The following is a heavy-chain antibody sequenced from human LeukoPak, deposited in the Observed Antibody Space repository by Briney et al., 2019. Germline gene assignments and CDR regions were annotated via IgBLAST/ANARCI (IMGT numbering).Heavy chain of an antibody. CDR2: IVVGSGNT. CDR1: GFTFTSSA. CDR3: ARGDCNGGGCYIRRSWFDP. V-gene: IGHV1-58*02. J-gene: IGHJ5*02. Sequence: ASVKVSCKASGFTFTSSAMQWVRQARGQRLEWIGWIVVGSGNTNYAQKFQERVTITRDMSTSTAYMELSSLRSEDTAVYYCARGDCNGGGCYIRRSWFDPWGQGTLVTVSS. D-gene: IGHD2-15*01.